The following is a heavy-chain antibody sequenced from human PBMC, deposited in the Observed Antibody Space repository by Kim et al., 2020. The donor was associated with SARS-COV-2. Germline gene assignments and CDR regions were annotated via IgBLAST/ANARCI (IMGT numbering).Heavy chain of an antibody. D-gene: IGHD2-2*01. Sequence: GGSLRLSCAASGFTFSSYWMSWVRQAPGKGLEWVANIKQDGSEKYYVDSVKGRFTISRDNAKNSLYLQMNSLRAEDTAVYYCAREGYCSSTSCYYYGMDVWGQGTTVTVSS. J-gene: IGHJ6*01. CDR2: IKQDGSEK. CDR3: AREGYCSSTSCYYYGMDV. V-gene: IGHV3-7*03. CDR1: GFTFSSYW.